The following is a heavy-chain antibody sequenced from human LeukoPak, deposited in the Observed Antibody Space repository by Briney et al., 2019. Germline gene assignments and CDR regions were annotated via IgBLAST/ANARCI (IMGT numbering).Heavy chain of an antibody. CDR1: GYTFTSYD. J-gene: IGHJ6*02. Sequence: ASVKVFCKASGYTFTSYDINWVRQATGQGLEWMGWMNPNSGNTGYAQKLQGRVTMTRNTSIRTAYMELCSLRSEDTAVYYCARGHPVGTSWPYYYYYYGMDVWGQGTTVTVSS. V-gene: IGHV1-8*01. D-gene: IGHD2-2*01. CDR3: ARGHPVGTSWPYYYYYYGMDV. CDR2: MNPNSGNT.